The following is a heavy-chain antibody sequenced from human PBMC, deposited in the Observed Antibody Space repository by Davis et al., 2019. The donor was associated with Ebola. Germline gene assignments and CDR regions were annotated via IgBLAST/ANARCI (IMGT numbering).Heavy chain of an antibody. CDR1: GGSFSGYY. J-gene: IGHJ5*02. Sequence: PSETLSLTCAVYGGSFSGYYWSWIRQPPGKGLEWIGEINHSGSTNYNPSLKSRVTISVDTSKNQFSLKLSSVTAADTAVYYCARSSERRDFWSGLEGFDPWGQGTLVTVSS. D-gene: IGHD3-3*01. CDR2: INHSGST. CDR3: ARSSERRDFWSGLEGFDP. V-gene: IGHV4-34*01.